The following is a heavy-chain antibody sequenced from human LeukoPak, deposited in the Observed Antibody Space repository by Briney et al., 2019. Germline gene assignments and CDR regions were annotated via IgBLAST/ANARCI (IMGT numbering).Heavy chain of an antibody. CDR1: GFTFSSHW. D-gene: IGHD3-9*01. Sequence: GGSLRLSCAASGFTFSSHWMSWVRQAPGRGLEWVANINEDGSGTYYVDSVKGRFTISRGNARNSLYLQMNSLRAEDTAVYYCARDRPLTNWGQGTLVTVSS. CDR2: INEDGSGT. CDR3: ARDRPLTN. J-gene: IGHJ4*02. V-gene: IGHV3-7*04.